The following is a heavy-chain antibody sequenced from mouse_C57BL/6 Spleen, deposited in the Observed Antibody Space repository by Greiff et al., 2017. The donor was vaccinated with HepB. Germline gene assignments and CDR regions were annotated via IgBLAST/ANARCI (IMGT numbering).Heavy chain of an antibody. CDR1: GFTFTDYY. CDR2: IRNKANGYTT. J-gene: IGHJ1*03. V-gene: IGHV7-3*01. D-gene: IGHD2-4*01. Sequence: EVHLVESGGGLVQPGGSLSLSCAASGFTFTDYYMSWVRQPPGKALEWLGFIRNKANGYTTEYSASVKGRFTISRDNSQSILYLQMNALRAEDSATYYCARSYDYDVWYFDVWGTGTTVTVSS. CDR3: ARSYDYDVWYFDV.